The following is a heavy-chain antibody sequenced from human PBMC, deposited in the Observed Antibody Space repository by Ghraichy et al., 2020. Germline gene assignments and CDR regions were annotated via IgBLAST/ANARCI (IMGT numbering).Heavy chain of an antibody. D-gene: IGHD6-13*01. Sequence: SVKVSCKASGFTFTSSAVQWVRQARGQRLEWIGWIVVGSGNTNYAQKFQERVTITRDMSTSTAYMELSSLRSEDTAVYYCAAGPRYSSSWYYFDYWGQGTLVTVSS. CDR2: IVVGSGNT. J-gene: IGHJ4*02. V-gene: IGHV1-58*01. CDR1: GFTFTSSA. CDR3: AAGPRYSSSWYYFDY.